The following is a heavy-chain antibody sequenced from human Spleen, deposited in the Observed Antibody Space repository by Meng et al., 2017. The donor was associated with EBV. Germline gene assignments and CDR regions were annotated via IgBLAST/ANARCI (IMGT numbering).Heavy chain of an antibody. D-gene: IGHD6-13*01. Sequence: QVQLRESGPGLVKPSGTVSLTCGVSGGSISSSNWWSWVRQPPGKGLEWIGEIYESGSTNYNPYLESRVTVSIDKSQNPFSLKLSSVTAADTAVYYCARGTSRPSMYYFDYWGQGTLVTVSS. CDR3: ARGTSRPSMYYFDY. V-gene: IGHV4-4*02. CDR2: IYESGST. J-gene: IGHJ4*02. CDR1: GGSISSSNW.